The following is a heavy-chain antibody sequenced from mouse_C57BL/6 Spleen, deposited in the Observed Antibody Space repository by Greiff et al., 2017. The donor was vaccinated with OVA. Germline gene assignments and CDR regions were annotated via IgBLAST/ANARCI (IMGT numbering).Heavy chain of an antibody. CDR1: GYTFTDYN. V-gene: IGHV1-18*01. CDR3: ASRGNIYYEAMDY. Sequence: VQLQQSGPELVKPGASVKIPCKASGYTFTDYNMDWVKQSHGKSLEWIGDINPNNGGTIYNQKFKGKATLTVDKSSSTAYMELRSLTSEDTAVYYGASRGNIYYEAMDYWGQGTSVTVSS. J-gene: IGHJ4*01. CDR2: INPNNGGT. D-gene: IGHD2-4*01.